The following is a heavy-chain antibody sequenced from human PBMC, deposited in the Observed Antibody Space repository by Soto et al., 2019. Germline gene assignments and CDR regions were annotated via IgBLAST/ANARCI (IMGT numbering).Heavy chain of an antibody. V-gene: IGHV5-51*01. CDR3: VRQSGKIESSVGTRSFDY. Sequence: PGESLKISCEASGYTFTNYWIGWVRQMPGTGLEWMGIIYPRDSDTRYSPSFQDQVTMSVDKSIDTAYLQWSSLKASDTAMYYCVRQSGKIESSVGTRSFDYWGQGTLVTVSS. J-gene: IGHJ4*02. D-gene: IGHD6-13*01. CDR2: IYPRDSDT. CDR1: GYTFTNYW.